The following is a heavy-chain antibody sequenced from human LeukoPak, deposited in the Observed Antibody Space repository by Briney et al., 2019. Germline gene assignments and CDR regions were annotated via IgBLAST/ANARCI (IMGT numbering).Heavy chain of an antibody. Sequence: PSETLSLTCVVSGFSLSNENWWSWVRQPPEKGLEWIAEIHHSGLINYNPSLKSRVTISLDKSKNQFSLKLTSLTAADTAVYYCAQNRGFSLGDNWGQGTLVIVSS. CDR1: GFSLSNENW. CDR2: IHHSGLI. V-gene: IGHV4-4*02. CDR3: AQNRGFSLGDN. J-gene: IGHJ4*02. D-gene: IGHD5-12*01.